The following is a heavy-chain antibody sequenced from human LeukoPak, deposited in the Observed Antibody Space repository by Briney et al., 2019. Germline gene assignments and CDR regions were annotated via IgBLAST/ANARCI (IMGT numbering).Heavy chain of an antibody. CDR2: ISGSGGGT. CDR3: PTRSGHTILWLCYEY. J-gene: IGHJ4*02. D-gene: IGHD2-21*01. CDR1: GFTYSSHA. Sequence: GGSLRLSCVASGFTYSSHAMSWVRQAPGKGLEWVSAISGSGGGTYYADSVKGRFTISRDNSKNTLYLQMNSLRAEDTALYYCPTRSGHTILWLCYEYWGQGTLVTVSS. V-gene: IGHV3-23*01.